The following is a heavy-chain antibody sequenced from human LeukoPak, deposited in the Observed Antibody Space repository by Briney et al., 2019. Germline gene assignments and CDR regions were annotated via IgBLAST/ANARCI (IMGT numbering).Heavy chain of an antibody. CDR2: INHRGST. J-gene: IGHJ3*02. CDR1: GGSFSDYY. V-gene: IGHV4-34*01. Sequence: LETLSLTCAVYGGSFSDYYWTCIRQPPGKGLEWIGEINHRGSTHYNPSLKSRVTISVDTSKKQFSLKLSSVTVADTAVYYCATYSTGFDIWGQGTVVTVSS. CDR3: ATYSTGFDI. D-gene: IGHD6-19*01.